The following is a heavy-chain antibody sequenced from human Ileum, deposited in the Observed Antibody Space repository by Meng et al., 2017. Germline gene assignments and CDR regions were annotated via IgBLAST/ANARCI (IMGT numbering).Heavy chain of an antibody. Sequence: QVQLRPWGAGLLKPSETLSLTCAVYDGSLGGYYLSWIRQPPRKGLEWVGEIHPGGSTSYNPSLQSRVTIAVDTSKNQFSVTLSSVSAADTGVYYCAANSGKKMHSWGQGTLVTVSS. V-gene: IGHV4-34*01. CDR3: AANSGKKMHS. D-gene: IGHD4-23*01. J-gene: IGHJ4*02. CDR1: DGSLGGYY. CDR2: IHPGGST.